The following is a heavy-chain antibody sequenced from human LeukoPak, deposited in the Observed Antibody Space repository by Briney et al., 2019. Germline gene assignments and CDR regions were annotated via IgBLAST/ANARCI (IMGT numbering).Heavy chain of an antibody. CDR2: INHSGST. D-gene: IGHD4-17*01. CDR1: GGSFSGYY. Sequence: SETLSLTCAVYGGSFSGYYWSWIRQPPGKGLEWIGEINHSGSTNYNPSLKSRVTISVDTSKNQFSLKLSSVTAADTAVYYCARLYGDYPNDAFDIWGQGTMVTVSS. J-gene: IGHJ3*02. CDR3: ARLYGDYPNDAFDI. V-gene: IGHV4-34*01.